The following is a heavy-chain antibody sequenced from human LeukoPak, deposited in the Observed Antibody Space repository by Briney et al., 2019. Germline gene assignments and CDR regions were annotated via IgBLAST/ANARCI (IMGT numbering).Heavy chain of an antibody. CDR3: ARGSWPFDR. Sequence: PGGSLRLSCAASGFAFDTCWMGWVRQAPGKGLEWVATIKQDGRETYYVDDVKGRFTISGDNAKNSLFLEMNSLSVEDTAVYYCARGSWPFDRRGQGTLVTVSS. D-gene: IGHD3-9*01. J-gene: IGHJ4*02. V-gene: IGHV3-7*01. CDR1: GFAFDTCW. CDR2: IKQDGRET.